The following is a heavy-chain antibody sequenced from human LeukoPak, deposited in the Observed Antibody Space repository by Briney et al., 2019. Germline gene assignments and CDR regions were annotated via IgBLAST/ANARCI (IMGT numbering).Heavy chain of an antibody. J-gene: IGHJ2*01. D-gene: IGHD2-2*01. CDR3: ASRDHCSSTSCYYWYFDL. Sequence: PSETLSLTCTVSGYSNSSGYYWGWIRQPPGKGLEWIGSIYHSGSTYYNPSLKSRVTISVDTSKNQFSLKLSSVTAADTAVYYCASRDHCSSTSCYYWYFDLWGRGTLVTVSS. CDR2: IYHSGST. V-gene: IGHV4-38-2*02. CDR1: GYSNSSGYY.